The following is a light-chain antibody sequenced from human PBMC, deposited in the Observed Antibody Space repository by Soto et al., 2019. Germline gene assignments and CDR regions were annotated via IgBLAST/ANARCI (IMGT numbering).Light chain of an antibody. J-gene: IGKJ1*01. V-gene: IGKV1-6*01. CDR1: QGIRND. Sequence: AIQMTQSPSSLSASVGDRVIITCRASQGIRNDLGWYQDKPGKAPKLLIYSASSLQTEVPSRFSGSGSGTYFTLTITSLQPEDSATYYCLQDYSYPRTFGQGTTVEIK. CDR2: SAS. CDR3: LQDYSYPRT.